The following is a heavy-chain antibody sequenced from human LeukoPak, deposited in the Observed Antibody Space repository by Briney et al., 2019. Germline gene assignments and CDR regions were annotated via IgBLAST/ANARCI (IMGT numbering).Heavy chain of an antibody. D-gene: IGHD5-18*01. V-gene: IGHV3-23*01. CDR2: ISGSGGST. J-gene: IGHJ3*02. CDR3: AKDEGGYGYANDAFDI. CDR1: GFVFSNYA. Sequence: GGSLRLSCAASGFVFSNYAMVWVRQAPGKGLEWVTAISGSGGSTYYADSVKGRFTISRDNSKNTLYLQMNSLRAEDTAVYYCAKDEGGYGYANDAFDIWGQGTMVTVSS.